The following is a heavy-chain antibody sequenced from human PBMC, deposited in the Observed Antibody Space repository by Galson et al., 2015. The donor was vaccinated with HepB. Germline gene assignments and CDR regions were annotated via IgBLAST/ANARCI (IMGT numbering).Heavy chain of an antibody. D-gene: IGHD7-27*01. V-gene: IGHV2-5*01. Sequence: PALVKPTQTLTLTCTFSGFSLSTSGVGVGWIRQPPGKALEWLALIYWNDYKHYSPSLKSRLTITKDTSKNQVVLTMTNMDPVDTGTYYCAHSRKLGMNFDYWGQGTLVTVSS. CDR2: IYWNDYK. J-gene: IGHJ4*02. CDR1: GFSLSTSGVG. CDR3: AHSRKLGMNFDY.